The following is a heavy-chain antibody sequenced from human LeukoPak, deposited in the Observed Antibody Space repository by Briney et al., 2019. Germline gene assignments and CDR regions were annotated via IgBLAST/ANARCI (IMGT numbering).Heavy chain of an antibody. J-gene: IGHJ3*02. CDR1: GYTLTELS. Sequence: ASVNVSCKVSGYTLTELSMHWVRQAPGKGLEWMGGFDPEDGETIYAQKFQGRVTMTEDTSTDTAYMELSSLRSEDTAVYYCATAVRFGNAFDIWGQGTMVTVSS. V-gene: IGHV1-24*01. D-gene: IGHD3-3*01. CDR2: FDPEDGET. CDR3: ATAVRFGNAFDI.